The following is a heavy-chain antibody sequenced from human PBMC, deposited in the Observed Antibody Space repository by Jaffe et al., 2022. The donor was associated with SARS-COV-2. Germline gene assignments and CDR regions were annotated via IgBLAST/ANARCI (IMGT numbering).Heavy chain of an antibody. J-gene: IGHJ4*02. CDR3: ARDWYYYGLASYYLDY. CDR1: GYTFTSYY. V-gene: IGHV1-46*04. D-gene: IGHD3-10*01. Sequence: QVQLVQSGAEVKKPGASVKVSCKASGYTFTSYYMHWVRQAPGQGLEWMGKINPSGGSTSYAQKLQGRVTMTRDTSTRTLYMELSSLRSEDTAVYYCARDWYYYGLASYYLDYWGQGTLVTVSS. CDR2: INPSGGST.